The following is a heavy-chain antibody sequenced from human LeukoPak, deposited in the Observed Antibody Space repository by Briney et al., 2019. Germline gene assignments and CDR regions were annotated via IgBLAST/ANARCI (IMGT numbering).Heavy chain of an antibody. V-gene: IGHV3-48*01. CDR2: ISSSSNTI. J-gene: IGHJ4*02. Sequence: HPGGSLRLSCAASGFTFSSYSMNWVRQAPGKGLEWVSYISSSSNTIYYADSVKGRFTISRDNAKNSLYLQMNSLRAEDTAVYYCGRGNSGSPETPDYRGQGTLVTVSS. D-gene: IGHD1-26*01. CDR1: GFTFSSYS. CDR3: GRGNSGSPETPDY.